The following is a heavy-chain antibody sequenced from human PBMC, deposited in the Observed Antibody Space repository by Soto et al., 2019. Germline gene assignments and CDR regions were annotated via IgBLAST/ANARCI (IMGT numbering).Heavy chain of an antibody. CDR3: VRDGTKTLRDWFDP. Sequence: WETLSLTCTVSGASISGFYWSWIRKSAGKGLEWIGRIYATGTTDYNPSLKSRVMMSVDTSKKQFSLKLRSVTAADTAVYYCVRDGTKTLRDWFDPWGQGISVTVSS. D-gene: IGHD1-1*01. J-gene: IGHJ5*02. V-gene: IGHV4-4*07. CDR1: GASISGFY. CDR2: IYATGTT.